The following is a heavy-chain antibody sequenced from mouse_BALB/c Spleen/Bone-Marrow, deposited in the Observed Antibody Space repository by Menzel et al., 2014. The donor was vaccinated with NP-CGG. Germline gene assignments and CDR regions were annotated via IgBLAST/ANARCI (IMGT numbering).Heavy chain of an antibody. J-gene: IGHJ3*01. CDR1: GFNIKDTY. CDR2: IDPANVNT. D-gene: IGHD2-3*01. Sequence: LVESGAELVKPGASVKLSCTASGFNIKDTYMHWVKQRPEQGLEWIGRIDPANVNTKYDPKFQGKATITADTSSNTAYLQLSSLTSEDTAVNYCARRGDGYYAWFAYWGQGTLVIVSA. CDR3: ARRGDGYYAWFAY. V-gene: IGHV14-3*02.